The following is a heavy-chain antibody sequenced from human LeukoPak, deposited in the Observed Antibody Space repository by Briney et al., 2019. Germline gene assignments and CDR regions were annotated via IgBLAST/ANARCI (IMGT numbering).Heavy chain of an antibody. CDR2: INRDGIEK. V-gene: IGHV3-7*01. D-gene: IGHD6-13*01. CDR3: AREQQARHSNWFDS. Sequence: GGSLRLSCAASGFTLSSYWMSWVRQAPGKGLEWVANINRDGIEKYYVDSVKGRFTISRDNAKNSLYLQMNSLRAEDTAVYFCAREQQARHSNWFDSWGQGTLVTVSS. J-gene: IGHJ5*01. CDR1: GFTLSSYW.